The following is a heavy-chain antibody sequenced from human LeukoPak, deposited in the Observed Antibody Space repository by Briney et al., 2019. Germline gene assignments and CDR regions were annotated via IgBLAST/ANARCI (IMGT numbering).Heavy chain of an antibody. CDR1: GFTFSSYS. V-gene: IGHV4-34*01. J-gene: IGHJ4*02. CDR2: INHSGST. Sequence: GSLRLSCAASGFTFSSYSMNWVRQPPGKGLEWIGEINHSGSTNYNPSLKSRVTISVDTSKNQFSLKLSSVTAADTAVYYCARGLFRTLDYWGQGTLVTVSS. CDR3: ARGLFRTLDY.